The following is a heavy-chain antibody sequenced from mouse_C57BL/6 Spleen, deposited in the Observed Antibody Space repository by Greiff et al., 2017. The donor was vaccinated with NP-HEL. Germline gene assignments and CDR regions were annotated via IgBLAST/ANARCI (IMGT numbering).Heavy chain of an antibody. V-gene: IGHV5-17*01. D-gene: IGHD1-1*01. Sequence: EVKLMESGGGLVKPGGSLKLSCAASGFTFSDYGMHWVRQAPEKGLEWVAYISSGSSTIYYADTVKGRFTISRDNAKNTLFLQMTSLRSEDTAMYYCARSYYGSSSFDYWGQGTTLTVSS. CDR1: GFTFSDYG. CDR3: ARSYYGSSSFDY. J-gene: IGHJ2*01. CDR2: ISSGSSTI.